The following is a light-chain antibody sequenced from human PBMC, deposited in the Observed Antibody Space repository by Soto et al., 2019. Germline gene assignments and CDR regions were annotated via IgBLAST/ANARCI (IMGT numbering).Light chain of an antibody. CDR3: QQRSSWPLT. Sequence: EIVLTQSPVILSLSPGERAALSRRASQSVSSYLAWYQQKPGQAPRLLIYDADTRATGIPARFSGSGSGTDFTLTISSLEPEDFAVYYCQQRSSWPLTFGQGTKLEVK. J-gene: IGKJ2*01. CDR1: QSVSSY. V-gene: IGKV3-11*01. CDR2: DAD.